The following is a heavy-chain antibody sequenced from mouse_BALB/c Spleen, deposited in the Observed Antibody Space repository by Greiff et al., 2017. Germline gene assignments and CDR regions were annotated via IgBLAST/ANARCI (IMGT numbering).Heavy chain of an antibody. Sequence: EVKLQESGPGLVKPSQSLSLTCTVTGYSITSDYAWNWIRQFPGNKLEWMGYISYSGSISYNPTLKSRISITRDTSKNQFFLQLNSVTTEDTATYYCARGYYDYDDGWFAYWGQGTLVTVSA. V-gene: IGHV3-2*02. CDR3: ARGYYDYDDGWFAY. CDR2: ISYSGSI. CDR1: GYSITSDYA. J-gene: IGHJ3*01. D-gene: IGHD2-4*01.